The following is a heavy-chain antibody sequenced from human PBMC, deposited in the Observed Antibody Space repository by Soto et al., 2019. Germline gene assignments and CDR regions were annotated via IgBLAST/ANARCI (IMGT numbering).Heavy chain of an antibody. Sequence: PSETLSLTCTVSGGSISSGGYSWSWIRQPPGKGLEWIGYIYHSGSTYYNPSLKSRVTISVDRSKNQFSLKLSSVTAADTAVYYCARGGFWSGYFDYWGQGTLVTVSS. CDR3: ARGGFWSGYFDY. D-gene: IGHD3-3*01. V-gene: IGHV4-30-2*01. CDR2: IYHSGST. CDR1: GGSISSGGYS. J-gene: IGHJ4*02.